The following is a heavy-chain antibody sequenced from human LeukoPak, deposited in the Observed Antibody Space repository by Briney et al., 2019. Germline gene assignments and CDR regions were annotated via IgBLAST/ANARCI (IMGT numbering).Heavy chain of an antibody. V-gene: IGHV3-23*01. CDR2: ISGSAGST. D-gene: IGHD2-2*02. J-gene: IGHJ4*02. Sequence: PGGSLRLSCAASGFTFSSYAMSWVRQAPGEGLEWVSAISGSAGSTFYADSMKGRFTISRDNSKNTLYLQMTSLRAEDTAVYYCAKGYCASATCYSRFDYWGQGTLVTVSS. CDR1: GFTFSSYA. CDR3: AKGYCASATCYSRFDY.